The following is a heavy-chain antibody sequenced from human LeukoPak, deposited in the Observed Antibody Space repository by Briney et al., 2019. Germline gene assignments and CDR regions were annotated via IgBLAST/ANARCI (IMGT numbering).Heavy chain of an antibody. CDR3: ARGPIVGATGWFDP. J-gene: IGHJ5*02. V-gene: IGHV4-38-2*02. D-gene: IGHD1-26*01. Sequence: ASETLSLTCTVSGYSISSGYYWGWIRQPPGKGLEWIGSIYHSGSTYYNPSLKSRVTISVDTSKNQFSLKLSSVTAADTAVYYCARGPIVGATGWFDPWGQGTLVTVSS. CDR2: IYHSGST. CDR1: GYSISSGYY.